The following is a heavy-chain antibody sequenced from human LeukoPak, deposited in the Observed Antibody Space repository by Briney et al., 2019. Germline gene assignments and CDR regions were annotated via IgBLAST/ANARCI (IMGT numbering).Heavy chain of an antibody. CDR2: ISSSSTYI. J-gene: IGHJ3*02. CDR3: ARGIGYRSGWGAFDS. Sequence: KPGGSLRLSCAASGFTFNSYSMNWVRQAPGQGLEWVSSISSSSTYIYYADSVKGRFTISRDNAKNSLYLQMNSLRAEDTAVYYCARGIGYRSGWGAFDSWGQGTMVTVSS. CDR1: GFTFNSYS. D-gene: IGHD6-19*01. V-gene: IGHV3-21*01.